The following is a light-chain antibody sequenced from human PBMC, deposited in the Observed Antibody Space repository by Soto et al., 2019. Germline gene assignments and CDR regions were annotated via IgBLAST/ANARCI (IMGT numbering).Light chain of an antibody. CDR3: TSYTSSITYV. V-gene: IGLV2-14*01. CDR2: EVS. Sequence: QPVLTQPASVSGSPGQSITISCTGTSSDVGGYNYVSWYQQHPGKAPKLMIYEVSNRPSGVSNRFSGSKSGNTASLTISGLQAEDEADYYCTSYTSSITYVFGTGTQLTVL. CDR1: SSDVGGYNY. J-gene: IGLJ1*01.